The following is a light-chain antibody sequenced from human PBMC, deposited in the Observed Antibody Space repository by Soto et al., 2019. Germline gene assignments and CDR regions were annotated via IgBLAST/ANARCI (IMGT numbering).Light chain of an antibody. CDR2: GAS. J-gene: IGKJ3*01. CDR1: QSVSSN. V-gene: IGKV3-15*01. CDR3: QKYNNWAT. Sequence: EIVMTQSPATLSVSPGERATLSCRASQSVSSNLARYQQKPGQAPRLLIYGASTRATGIPARFSGSGSGTEFTLTISSLQSEDFAVYYCQKYNNWATFGPGTKVDIK.